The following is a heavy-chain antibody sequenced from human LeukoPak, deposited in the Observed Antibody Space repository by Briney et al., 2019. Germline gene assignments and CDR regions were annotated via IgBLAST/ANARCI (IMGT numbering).Heavy chain of an antibody. Sequence: GGSLRLSCAASGFTFNPYAMSWVRQAPGKGLEWGASIGGVGDRTYYADSVKGRFTISRDNSKDTLFLQMNSLKADDTALYYCAKASRQAAVASPLDYWGQGSLVTVSS. CDR1: GFTFNPYA. CDR3: AKASRQAAVASPLDY. D-gene: IGHD6-19*01. CDR2: IGGVGDRT. J-gene: IGHJ4*02. V-gene: IGHV3-23*01.